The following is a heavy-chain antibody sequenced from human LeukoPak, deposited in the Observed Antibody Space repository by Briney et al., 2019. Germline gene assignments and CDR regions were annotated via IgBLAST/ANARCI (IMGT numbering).Heavy chain of an antibody. V-gene: IGHV3-48*03. Sequence: GGSLRLSCAASGFTFSSYEMNWVRQAPGKGLEWVSYISSRSRTIYYADSVKGRFTISRDNAKNSLYLQMNSLRAEDTAVYYCARDPTMVRGVIIPRFLSDYWGQGTLVTVSS. CDR1: GFTFSSYE. CDR3: ARDPTMVRGVIIPRFLSDY. D-gene: IGHD3-10*01. J-gene: IGHJ4*02. CDR2: ISSRSRTI.